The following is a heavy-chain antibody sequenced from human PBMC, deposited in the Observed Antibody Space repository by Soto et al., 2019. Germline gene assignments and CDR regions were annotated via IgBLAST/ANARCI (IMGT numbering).Heavy chain of an antibody. Sequence: GGSLRLSCAASGYTFSSFGMHWVRQAPGKGLEWVAVISDDATNKYYADSVKGRFTISRDNSKNTLYLQMNSLRAEDTAVYYCAKKSIGDSDSYGMDVWGQGTTVTVSS. J-gene: IGHJ6*02. CDR3: AKKSIGDSDSYGMDV. D-gene: IGHD3-10*01. V-gene: IGHV3-30*18. CDR1: GYTFSSFG. CDR2: ISDDATNK.